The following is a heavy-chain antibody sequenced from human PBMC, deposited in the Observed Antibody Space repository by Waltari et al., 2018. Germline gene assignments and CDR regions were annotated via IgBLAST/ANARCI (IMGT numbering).Heavy chain of an antibody. CDR3: ARGRITIGP. V-gene: IGHV3-7*01. J-gene: IGHJ4*02. CDR1: GFRLTGYW. CDR2: IKQDGSET. Sequence: EVQLVESGGGLVQPGGSLRLSCADSGFRLTGYWMSWVRQAPGKGLEWVANIKQDGSETNYVDSVKGRFTISRDNAKNSLYLQMNSLRAEDTAVYYCARGRITIGPWGQGSLVTVSS. D-gene: IGHD3-10*01.